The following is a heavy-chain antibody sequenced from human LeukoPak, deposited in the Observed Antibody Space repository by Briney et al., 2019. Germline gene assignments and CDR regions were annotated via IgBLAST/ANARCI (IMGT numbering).Heavy chain of an antibody. CDR3: ARDGGSYWFDP. D-gene: IGHD1-26*01. CDR2: ISSSSSYI. J-gene: IGHJ5*02. CDR1: GFTFSSYS. Sequence: GGSLRLSCAASGFTFSSYSMNWVRQAPGKGPEWVSSISSSSSYIYYADSVKGRFTISRDNAKNSLYLQMNSLRAEDTAVYYCARDGGSYWFDPWGQGTLVTVSS. V-gene: IGHV3-21*01.